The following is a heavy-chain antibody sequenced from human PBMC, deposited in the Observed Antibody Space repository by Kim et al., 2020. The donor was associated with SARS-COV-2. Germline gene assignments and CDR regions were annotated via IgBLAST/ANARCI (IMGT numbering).Heavy chain of an antibody. CDR1: GFTFSDYY. CDR3: ARVRVVVITGLYWYFDL. CDR2: ISSSSSYT. J-gene: IGHJ2*01. V-gene: IGHV3-11*06. Sequence: GGSLRLSCAASGFTFSDYYMSWIRQAPGKGLEWVSYISSSSSYTNYADSVKGRFTISRDNAKNSLYLQMNSLRAEDTAVYYCARVRVVVITGLYWYFDLWGRGTLVTVSS. D-gene: IGHD3-22*01.